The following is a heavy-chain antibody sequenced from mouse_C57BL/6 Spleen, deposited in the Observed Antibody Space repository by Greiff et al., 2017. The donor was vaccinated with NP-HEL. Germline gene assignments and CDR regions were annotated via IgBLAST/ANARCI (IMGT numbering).Heavy chain of an antibody. J-gene: IGHJ1*03. V-gene: IGHV5-17*01. Sequence: EVQLVESGGGLVKPGGSLKLSCAASGFTFSDYGMHWVRQAPEKGLEWVAYISSGSSTIYYADTVKGRFTLSGDNAKNTMFVQMSSLRSEDTAMDYCSRTYCGSSYGYFDVWGTGTTVTVSS. CDR3: SRTYCGSSYGYFDV. D-gene: IGHD1-1*01. CDR1: GFTFSDYG. CDR2: ISSGSSTI.